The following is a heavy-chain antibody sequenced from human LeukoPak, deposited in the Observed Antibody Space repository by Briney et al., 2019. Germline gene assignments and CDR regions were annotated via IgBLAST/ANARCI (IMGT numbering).Heavy chain of an antibody. V-gene: IGHV4-61*02. D-gene: IGHD3-3*01. CDR1: GGSISSGSYY. CDR3: AREPITTFGVITTRAFDI. CDR2: IYISGST. J-gene: IGHJ3*02. Sequence: SETLSLTCTVSGGSISSGSYYWSWIRQPAGKGLEWIGRIYISGSTNYNPSLKSRVTISVDTSKNQFSLKLSSVTAADTAVYYCAREPITTFGVITTRAFDIWGQGIMVAVSS.